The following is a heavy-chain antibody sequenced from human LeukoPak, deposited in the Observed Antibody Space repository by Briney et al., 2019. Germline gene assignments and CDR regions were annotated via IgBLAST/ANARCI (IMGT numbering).Heavy chain of an antibody. Sequence: PAESLRLSCAASGFTFSSYWMHWVRHAQRDGLVWVSRINSDGSSTTYADSVEDRFTISRDNANNTRYLQMISLREEDTAVYYCARAPRGVVDYWGQGTLVTVSS. CDR3: ARAPRGVVDY. CDR2: INSDGSST. J-gene: IGHJ4*02. V-gene: IGHV3-74*01. CDR1: GFTFSSYW. D-gene: IGHD3-10*01.